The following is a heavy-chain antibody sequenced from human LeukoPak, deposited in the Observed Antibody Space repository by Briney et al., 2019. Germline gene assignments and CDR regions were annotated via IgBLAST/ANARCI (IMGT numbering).Heavy chain of an antibody. CDR1: GFTFSSYE. D-gene: IGHD2-15*01. J-gene: IGHJ4*02. V-gene: IGHV3-23*01. CDR2: ISVSGNT. Sequence: GGSLRLSFAASGFTFSSYEMNWVRQGPGKGLEWVSAISVSGNTYHADSVKGRFTISRDSSKNTLYLQMNSLRAGDAAVYYCAKAPVTTCSGAYCYPFDYWSQGTLVTVSS. CDR3: AKAPVTTCSGAYCYPFDY.